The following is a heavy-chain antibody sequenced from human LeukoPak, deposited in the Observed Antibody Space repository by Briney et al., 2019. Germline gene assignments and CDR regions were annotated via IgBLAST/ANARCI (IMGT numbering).Heavy chain of an antibody. CDR3: ARGNRWLVFYYYGIDV. V-gene: IGHV3-48*01. J-gene: IGHJ6*02. CDR2: ISSSSSTI. D-gene: IGHD6-19*01. Sequence: PGGSLRLSCAASGFTFSSYSMNWVRQAPGKGLEWVSYISSSSSTIYYADSVKGRFTISRDNAKNSLYLQMNSLRAEDTAVYYCARGNRWLVFYYYGIDVWGQGTTVTVPS. CDR1: GFTFSSYS.